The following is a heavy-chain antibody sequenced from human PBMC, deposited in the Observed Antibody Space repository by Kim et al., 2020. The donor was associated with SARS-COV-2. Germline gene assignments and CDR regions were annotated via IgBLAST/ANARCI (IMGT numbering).Heavy chain of an antibody. CDR3: AKSDRITMIVVVTMIDY. V-gene: IGHV3-23*01. J-gene: IGHJ4*02. CDR1: GFTFSSYA. Sequence: GGSLRLSCAASGFTFSSYAMSWVRPAPGKGLEWVSAISGSGGSTYYADSGKGRFTISRDNSKNTLYLQMNSLRAEDTAVYYCAKSDRITMIVVVTMIDYWGQGTLVTVSS. D-gene: IGHD3-22*01. CDR2: ISGSGGST.